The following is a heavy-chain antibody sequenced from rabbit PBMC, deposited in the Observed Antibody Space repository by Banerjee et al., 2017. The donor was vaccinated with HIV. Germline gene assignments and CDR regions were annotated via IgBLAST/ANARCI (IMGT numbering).Heavy chain of an antibody. J-gene: IGHJ4*01. CDR3: ARDLVGVIGWNFGL. Sequence: QEQLVESGGGLVQPGGSLALTCTASGFSFSRDYVMCWVRQAPGKGLEWIGCMNTYTGKAVYAPWTKGRFTVSKTSSTTVTLHMTSLTAADTATYSCARDLVGVIGWNFGLWGPGTLVTVS. CDR1: GFSFSRDYV. D-gene: IGHD4-1*01. V-gene: IGHV1S45*01. CDR2: MNTYTGKA.